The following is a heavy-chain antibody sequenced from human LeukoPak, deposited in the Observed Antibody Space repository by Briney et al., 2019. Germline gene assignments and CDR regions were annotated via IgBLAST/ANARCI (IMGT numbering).Heavy chain of an antibody. J-gene: IGHJ4*02. Sequence: SETLSLTCAVYGGSFSGYYWSWIRQPPGKGLEWIGEINRSGSTNYNPSLKSRVTISVDTSKNQFSLKLSSVTAADTAVYYCARGDFWSGYPIRWGQGTLVTVSS. CDR2: INRSGST. CDR1: GGSFSGYY. V-gene: IGHV4-34*01. CDR3: ARGDFWSGYPIR. D-gene: IGHD3-3*01.